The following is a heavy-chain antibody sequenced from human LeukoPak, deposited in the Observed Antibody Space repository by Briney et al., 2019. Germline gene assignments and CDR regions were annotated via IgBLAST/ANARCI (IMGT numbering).Heavy chain of an antibody. Sequence: PGGSLRLSCEASGFTLGSYAMSWVRQAPGKGLEWVSSISSSSIYIYYADSLKGRFTISRDNAKNSLFLQMNSLRAEDTAVYYCARGRWDGYNLLDAFDIWGQGTVVTVSS. CDR1: GFTLGSYA. D-gene: IGHD5-24*01. V-gene: IGHV3-21*01. J-gene: IGHJ3*02. CDR3: ARGRWDGYNLLDAFDI. CDR2: ISSSSIYI.